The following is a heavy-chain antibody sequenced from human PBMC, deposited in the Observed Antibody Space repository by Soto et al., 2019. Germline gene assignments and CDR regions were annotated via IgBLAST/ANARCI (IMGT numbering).Heavy chain of an antibody. Sequence: PGGSLRLSCAASGFTFSSYAMHWVRQPAGKGLEWVAVISYDGSNKYYADSVKGRFTISRDNSKNTLNLQMNSLRAEDTAVYYCAREMGYCSGGSCPPYGPWGQGILVTVSS. CDR2: ISYDGSNK. CDR1: GFTFSSYA. CDR3: AREMGYCSGGSCPPYGP. D-gene: IGHD2-15*01. J-gene: IGHJ5*02. V-gene: IGHV3-30-3*01.